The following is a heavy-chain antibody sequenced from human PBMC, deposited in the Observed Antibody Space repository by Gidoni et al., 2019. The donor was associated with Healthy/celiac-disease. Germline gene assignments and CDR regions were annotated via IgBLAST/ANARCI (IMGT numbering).Heavy chain of an antibody. J-gene: IGHJ6*02. CDR3: ARDLRRGRYYDFWSGPYYYYGMDV. V-gene: IGHV3-33*01. CDR2: IWYDGSNK. CDR1: GFTFSSYG. D-gene: IGHD3-3*01. Sequence: GGGVVQPGRSLRLSCAASGFTFSSYGMHWVRQAPGKGLEWVAVIWYDGSNKYYADSVKGRFTISRDNSKNTLYLQMNSLRAEDTAVYYCARDLRRGRYYDFWSGPYYYYGMDVWGQGTTVTVSS.